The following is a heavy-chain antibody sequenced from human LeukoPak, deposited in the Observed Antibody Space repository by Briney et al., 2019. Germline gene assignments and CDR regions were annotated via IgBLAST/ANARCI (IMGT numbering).Heavy chain of an antibody. CDR3: ARDDDYGDSLLDY. CDR1: GFTFSSYG. D-gene: IGHD4-17*01. CDR2: IRYDGSNK. Sequence: GGSLRLSCAASGFTFSSYGMHWVRQAPGKGLEWVAFIRYDGSNKYYADSVKGRFTISRDNSKNTLYLQMNSLRAEDTAVYYCARDDDYGDSLLDYWGQGTLVTVSS. J-gene: IGHJ4*02. V-gene: IGHV3-30*02.